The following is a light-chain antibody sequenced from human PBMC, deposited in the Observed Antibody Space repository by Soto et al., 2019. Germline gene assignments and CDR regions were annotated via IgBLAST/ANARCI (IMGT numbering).Light chain of an antibody. Sequence: DIQMTQSPSSLSASVGDRVTITCRASQSISFYLNWYQQRPGKAPKLLIYAASSLQSGVPSRFSGSGSETEFTLSISSLQPEDFATYFCQQIYSAPLTFGGGTKVDIK. J-gene: IGKJ4*01. CDR3: QQIYSAPLT. CDR1: QSISFY. CDR2: AAS. V-gene: IGKV1-39*01.